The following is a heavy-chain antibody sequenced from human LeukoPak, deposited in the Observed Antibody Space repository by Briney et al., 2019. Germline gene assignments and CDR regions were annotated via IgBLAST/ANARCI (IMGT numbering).Heavy chain of an antibody. Sequence: PGRSLRLSCAASGFIFGDFWMVWVRQAPGKGLEWVASINENGRETYYAASVTGRFTISRDTAKNSVYLQMSALRAEDTAVYYCARDQSGSVYSYGPDFYYYYYGMDVWGQGTTVTVSS. CDR3: ARDQSGSVYSYGPDFYYYYYGMDV. J-gene: IGHJ6*02. CDR2: INENGRET. CDR1: GFIFGDFW. V-gene: IGHV3-7*01. D-gene: IGHD5-18*01.